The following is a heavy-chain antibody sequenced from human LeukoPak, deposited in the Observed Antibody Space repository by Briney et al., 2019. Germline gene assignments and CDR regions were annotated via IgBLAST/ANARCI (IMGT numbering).Heavy chain of an antibody. CDR3: ARGVDDFWSGYFDY. V-gene: IGHV1-2*02. Sequence: ASVKVSCKASGYTFTGYYMHWVRQAPGQGLEWMGWINPNSGGTNYAQKFQGRVTMTRDTSISTAYMELSRLRSDDTAVYYCARGVDDFWSGYFDYWGQGTLVTVSS. CDR2: INPNSGGT. D-gene: IGHD3-3*01. J-gene: IGHJ4*02. CDR1: GYTFTGYY.